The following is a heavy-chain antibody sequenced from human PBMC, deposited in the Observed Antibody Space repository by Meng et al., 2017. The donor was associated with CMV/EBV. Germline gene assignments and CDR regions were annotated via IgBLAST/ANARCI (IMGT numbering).Heavy chain of an antibody. D-gene: IGHD6-13*01. CDR2: IYSGGTT. V-gene: IGHV3-53*01. Sequence: GESLKISCVAFDFTVSTYYMSWVRQAPGKGLEWVSIIYSGGTTYYADSVKGRFTISRDNSQNTVYLQMNSLKADDTAVYYCARDAGGEQLGLKSWGQGTLSPSPQ. CDR1: DFTVSTYY. J-gene: IGHJ5*02. CDR3: ARDAGGEQLGLKS.